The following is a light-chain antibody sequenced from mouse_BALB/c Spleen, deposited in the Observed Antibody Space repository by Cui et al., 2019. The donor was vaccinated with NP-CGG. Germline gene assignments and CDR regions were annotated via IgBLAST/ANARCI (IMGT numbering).Light chain of an antibody. V-gene: IGLV1*01. Sequence: QAVVTKESALNTSPGETVTLTGRSSTGPVTTNNYANWVQEKPDHLFTGLIGGTNNRAPGVPARFSGSLIGDKAALTITGAQTEDEAIYFCALWYSNHWVFGGGTKLTVL. CDR3: ALWYSNHWV. CDR1: TGPVTTNNY. CDR2: GTN. J-gene: IGLJ1*01.